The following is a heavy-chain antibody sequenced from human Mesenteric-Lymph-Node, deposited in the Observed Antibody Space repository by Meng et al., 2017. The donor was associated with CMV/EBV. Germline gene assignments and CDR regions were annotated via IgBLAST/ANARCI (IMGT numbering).Heavy chain of an antibody. V-gene: IGHV4-61*01. CDR3: ARDRGVVVPAAIRNYGRDYYYYGMDV. J-gene: IGHJ6*02. Sequence: ESLKISCTVSGGSVSSGSYYWSWIRQPPGKGLEWIGYIYYSGSTNYNPSLKSRVTISVDTSKNQFSLKLSSVTAADTAVYYCARDRGVVVPAAIRNYGRDYYYYGMDVWGQGTTVTVSS. D-gene: IGHD2-2*02. CDR2: IYYSGST. CDR1: GGSVSSGSYY.